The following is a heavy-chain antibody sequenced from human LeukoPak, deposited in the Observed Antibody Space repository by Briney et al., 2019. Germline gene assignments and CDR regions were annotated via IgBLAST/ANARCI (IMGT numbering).Heavy chain of an antibody. CDR2: ISYDGSNK. Sequence: RAGRSLRLSCAASGVTFSSYAMHWVRQAPGKGLEWVAVISYDGSNKYYADSVKGRFTISRDNSKNTLYLQMNSLRAEDTAVYYCARVNSGYDSKGPVDYWGQGTLVTVSS. V-gene: IGHV3-30-3*01. J-gene: IGHJ4*02. D-gene: IGHD5-12*01. CDR3: ARVNSGYDSKGPVDY. CDR1: GVTFSSYA.